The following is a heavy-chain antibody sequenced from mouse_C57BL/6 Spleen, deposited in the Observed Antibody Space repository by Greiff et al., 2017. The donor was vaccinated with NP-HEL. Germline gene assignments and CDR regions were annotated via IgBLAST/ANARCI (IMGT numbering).Heavy chain of an antibody. Sequence: QVQLKQSGAELMKPGASVKLSCKASGYTFTSYWMHWVKQRPIQGLEWIGNIDPSDSETHYNQKFKDKATLTVDKSSSTAYMQLSSLTSEDSAVYYCAREGDYSWFAYWGQGTLVTVSA. CDR1: GYTFTSYW. CDR2: IDPSDSET. CDR3: AREGDYSWFAY. J-gene: IGHJ3*01. V-gene: IGHV1-52*01. D-gene: IGHD1-1*01.